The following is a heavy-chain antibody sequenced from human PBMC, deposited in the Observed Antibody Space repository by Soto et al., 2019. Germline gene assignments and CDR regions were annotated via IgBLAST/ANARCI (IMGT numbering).Heavy chain of an antibody. D-gene: IGHD2-21*02. Sequence: QVQLVQSGAEVRKPGASVKVSCKPSGYTFNTYYLHWLRQAPGQALEWMGVIHPSGGGTTYAQMFLGRVTVTRDTSTTTVFMEVSSLRSDDTAVYYCARGGHIAVVTASFDYWGQGTLVTVSS. CDR2: IHPSGGGT. CDR3: ARGGHIAVVTASFDY. CDR1: GYTFNTYY. J-gene: IGHJ4*02. V-gene: IGHV1-46*02.